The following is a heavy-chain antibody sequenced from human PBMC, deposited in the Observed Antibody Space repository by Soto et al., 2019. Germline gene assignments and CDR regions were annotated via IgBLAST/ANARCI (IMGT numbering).Heavy chain of an antibody. J-gene: IGHJ4*02. D-gene: IGHD3-10*01. Sequence: GGSLRLSCAASGFDFRKFSMNWIRHVPGKGLEWVSAISGSGGSTYYADSVKGRFTISRDNSKNTLYLQMNSLRAEDTAVYYCAKTVPPRTMVRGVIGPVGYWGQGTLVTVSS. CDR2: ISGSGGST. CDR3: AKTVPPRTMVRGVIGPVGY. V-gene: IGHV3-23*01. CDR1: GFDFRKFS.